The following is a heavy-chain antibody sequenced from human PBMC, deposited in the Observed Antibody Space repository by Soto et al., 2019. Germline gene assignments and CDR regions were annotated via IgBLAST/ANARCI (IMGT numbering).Heavy chain of an antibody. CDR3: ARDPYYYDSSGYYSGFDY. CDR1: GGPISSYY. J-gene: IGHJ4*02. V-gene: IGHV4-59*01. Sequence: SETLSLTCTVSGGPISSYYWSWVRQPPGKGLEWIGYIYYSGSTNYNPSLKSRVTISVDTSKNQFSLKLSSVTAADTAVYYCARDPYYYDSSGYYSGFDYWGQGTLVTVS. D-gene: IGHD3-22*01. CDR2: IYYSGST.